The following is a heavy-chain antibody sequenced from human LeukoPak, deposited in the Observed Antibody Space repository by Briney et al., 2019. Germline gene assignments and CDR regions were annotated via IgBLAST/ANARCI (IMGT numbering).Heavy chain of an antibody. V-gene: IGHV3-21*01. Sequence: GGSLRLSCAAAGFTFGSYTMNGVRQAPGKGLEWLSSISGSSRYTYYADSVKGRFTISRDNAKNSLYLQINSLRAEDTAVYYCERATGYFDGLFPLDYWGQGTLVTVSS. D-gene: IGHD3-9*01. CDR1: GFTFGSYT. J-gene: IGHJ4*02. CDR3: ERATGYFDGLFPLDY. CDR2: ISGSSRYT.